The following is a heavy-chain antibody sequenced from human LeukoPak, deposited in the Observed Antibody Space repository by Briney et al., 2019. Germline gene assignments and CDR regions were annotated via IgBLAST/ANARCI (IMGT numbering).Heavy chain of an antibody. J-gene: IGHJ4*02. Sequence: PGGSLRLSCVASEFTFSSYGMHWVRQAPGKGLEWVAYIRHDGSDRYYADSVKGRFTISRDNSKNTLYLQMNSLRAEDTAVYYCAKERYSSSSLFAVTPFDYWGQGTRITVSS. CDR1: EFTFSSYG. CDR3: AKERYSSSSLFAVTPFDY. CDR2: IRHDGSDR. V-gene: IGHV3-30*02. D-gene: IGHD6-13*01.